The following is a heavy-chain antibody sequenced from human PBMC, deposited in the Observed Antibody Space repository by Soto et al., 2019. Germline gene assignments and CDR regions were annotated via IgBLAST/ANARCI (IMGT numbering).Heavy chain of an antibody. CDR1: GYPLENYG. J-gene: IGHJ4*02. CDR3: ARVERFLEWYLYDFDY. Sequence: GASVKVSCKTSGYPLENYGISWVRQAPGQGLEWLGWISAYNGLTIYAQKVQGRITMTTDTPTNTAHLELRTLRSDDTAVYYCARVERFLEWYLYDFDYWGQGTSVTVSS. V-gene: IGHV1-18*01. D-gene: IGHD3-3*01. CDR2: ISAYNGLT.